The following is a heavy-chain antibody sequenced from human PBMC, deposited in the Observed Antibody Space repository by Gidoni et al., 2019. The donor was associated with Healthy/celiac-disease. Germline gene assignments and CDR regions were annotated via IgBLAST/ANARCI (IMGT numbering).Heavy chain of an antibody. CDR2: INPNSGGT. D-gene: IGHD6-13*01. V-gene: IGHV1-2*02. CDR3: ARDLGIAAAGDAFDI. Sequence: QVQLVQSGAEVKKPGASVKVSCKASGYTFTGYYMHWVRQAPGQGLEWMGWINPNSGGTNYAQKFQGSVIPMTRDTSISTAYMELSRLRSDDTAVYYCARDLGIAAAGDAFDIWGQGTMVTVSS. CDR1: GYTFTGYY. J-gene: IGHJ3*02.